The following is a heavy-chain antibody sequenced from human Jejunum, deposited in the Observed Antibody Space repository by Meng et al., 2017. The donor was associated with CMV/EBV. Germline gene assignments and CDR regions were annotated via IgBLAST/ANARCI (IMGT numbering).Heavy chain of an antibody. CDR2: RKEDGSEK. CDR3: ARWGGEGSTSGLDS. J-gene: IGHJ4*02. D-gene: IGHD2/OR15-2a*01. V-gene: IGHV3-7*01. Sequence: GLIFSSNSMAWVRQAPGKGLEWVANRKEDGSEKNYVDSVKGRFTISRDNSNNLVHLQMSDLRAEDTSVYYCARWGGEGSTSGLDSWGQGTLVTVSS. CDR1: GLIFSSNS.